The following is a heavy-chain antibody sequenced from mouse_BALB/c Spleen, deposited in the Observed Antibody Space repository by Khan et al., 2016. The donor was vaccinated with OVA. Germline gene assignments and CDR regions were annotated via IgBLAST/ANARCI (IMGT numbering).Heavy chain of an antibody. CDR3: TRDRIDY. V-gene: IGHV1-7*01. CDR1: GYTFTTYW. CDR2: INPTSGYT. J-gene: IGHJ2*01. Sequence: QIQLVQSGAELAKPGASVQMSCKASGYTFTTYWMHWVKQRPGQGLEWIGYINPTSGYTDYSENFKDKATLSADKSSSIAYMQLSRLTSEDSAVYYYTRDRIDYWGQGTTLTVSS.